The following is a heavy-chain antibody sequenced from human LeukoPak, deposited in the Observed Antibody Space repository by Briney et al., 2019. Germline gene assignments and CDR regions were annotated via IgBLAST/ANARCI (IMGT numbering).Heavy chain of an antibody. CDR3: ARSYDFWSGYGY. D-gene: IGHD3-3*01. V-gene: IGHV4-59*01. CDR1: GGSISSYY. J-gene: IGHJ4*02. CDR2: IYYSGST. Sequence: SETLSLTCTVSGGSISSYYWSWIRQPPGKGLEWIGYIYYSGSTNYNPSLKSRVTISVDTSKNQFSLKLSSVTAADTAVYYCARSYDFWSGYGYWGQGTLVTVSS.